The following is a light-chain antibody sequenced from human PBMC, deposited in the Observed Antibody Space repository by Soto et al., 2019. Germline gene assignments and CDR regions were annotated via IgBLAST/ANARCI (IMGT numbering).Light chain of an antibody. V-gene: IGKV1-6*01. J-gene: IGKJ4*01. CDR1: QGVRDD. CDR2: SAS. CDR3: PQESYSPPT. Sequence: IQMTQSPSSLSASVGDRVTITCRASQGVRDDVGWYQQKPGKAPKLLIYSASTLQSGVPSRFSGSGSGTDFTLTISGLQPEDFSNYYCPQESYSPPTFGGGTKVAI.